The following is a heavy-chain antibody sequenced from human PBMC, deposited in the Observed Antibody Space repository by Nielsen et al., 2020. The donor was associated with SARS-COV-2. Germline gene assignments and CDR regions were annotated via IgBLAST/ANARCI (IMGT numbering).Heavy chain of an antibody. CDR3: ARAASQSFSDYGDYYYYGMDV. J-gene: IGHJ6*02. V-gene: IGHV5-51*01. D-gene: IGHD4-17*01. CDR2: IYPGDSDT. Sequence: GESLKISCKGSGYSFTSYWISWVRQMPGKGLEWMRIIYPGDSDTRYSPSFQGQVTISADKSISTAYLQWSSLKASDTAMYYCARAASQSFSDYGDYYYYGMDVWGQGTTVTVSS. CDR1: GYSFTSYW.